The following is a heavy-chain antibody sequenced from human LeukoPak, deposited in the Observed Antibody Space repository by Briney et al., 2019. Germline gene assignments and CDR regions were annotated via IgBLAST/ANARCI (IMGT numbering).Heavy chain of an antibody. Sequence: GESLRISCKGSGYSFTSYWISWVRQMPGKGLEWMGIIYPGDSDTRYSPSFQGQVTISADKSISTAYLQWSSLKASDTAMYYCARRGGGEYYDILTGYYNVGWFDPWGQGTLVTVSS. J-gene: IGHJ5*02. CDR3: ARRGGGEYYDILTGYYNVGWFDP. V-gene: IGHV5-51*01. CDR1: GYSFTSYW. CDR2: IYPGDSDT. D-gene: IGHD3-9*01.